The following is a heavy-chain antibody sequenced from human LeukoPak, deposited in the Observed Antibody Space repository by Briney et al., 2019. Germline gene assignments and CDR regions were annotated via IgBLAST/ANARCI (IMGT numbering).Heavy chain of an antibody. CDR1: GGSISSGSYY. CDR3: ARLPVYYDVLTGNYYHSHMDV. Sequence: SQTLSLTCTVSGGSISSGSYYWTWIRQPPGMGLEWIGEVNHSGGPNYNPSLKSRVTISLDTSKNQFSLKLSSVTAADTAVFYCARLPVYYDVLTGNYYHSHMDVWGKGTTVTVSS. CDR2: VNHSGGP. D-gene: IGHD3-9*01. J-gene: IGHJ6*03. V-gene: IGHV4-31*03.